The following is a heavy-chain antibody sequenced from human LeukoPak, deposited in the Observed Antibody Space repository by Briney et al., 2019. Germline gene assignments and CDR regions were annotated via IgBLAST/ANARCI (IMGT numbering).Heavy chain of an antibody. CDR3: ARDIIAAAGNYWFDP. V-gene: IGHV4-39*07. J-gene: IGHJ5*02. Sequence: SETLSLTCTVSDDSISSSSYYWGWIRQPPGKGLEWIGRVYYSGSANYKPSLKSRVTISVDTSKNQFSLKLSFVNAADTAVYYCARDIIAAAGNYWFDPWGQGTLVTVSS. CDR2: VYYSGSA. CDR1: DDSISSSSYY. D-gene: IGHD6-13*01.